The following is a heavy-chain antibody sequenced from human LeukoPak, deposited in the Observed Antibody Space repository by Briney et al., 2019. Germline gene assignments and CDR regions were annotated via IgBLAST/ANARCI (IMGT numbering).Heavy chain of an antibody. V-gene: IGHV3-30*02. CDR2: IRYDGSNK. CDR1: GFTFSTYG. J-gene: IGHJ3*02. CDR3: ANRPTVAVAGMGKAFDI. Sequence: GGSLRLSCAASGFTFSTYGMHWVRQAPGKGLEWVAFIRYDGSNKYYADSVKGRFTISRDNSKNTLYLQMNSLRAEDTAVYYCANRPTVAVAGMGKAFDIWGPGTMVTVSS. D-gene: IGHD6-19*01.